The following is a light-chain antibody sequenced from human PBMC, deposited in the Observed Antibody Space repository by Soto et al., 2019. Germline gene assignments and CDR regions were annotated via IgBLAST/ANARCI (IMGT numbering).Light chain of an antibody. J-gene: IGKJ1*01. CDR1: QTISKW. V-gene: IGKV1-5*03. Sequence: DIHMTQSPSTLSASVGYRFTITCRASQTISKWLAWYQQKPERPPKLLIHKASSLQSGVPPRLSGSGSGTEFTLTISSLQPDDFPTYYCQQYNDYWTFGQGTKVDIK. CDR3: QQYNDYWT. CDR2: KAS.